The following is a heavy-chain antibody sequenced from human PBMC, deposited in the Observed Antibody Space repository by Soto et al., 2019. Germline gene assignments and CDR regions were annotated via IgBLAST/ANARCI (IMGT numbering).Heavy chain of an antibody. V-gene: IGHV1-46*01. CDR3: ASGVATGY. CDR1: GYAFTSNY. Sequence: GASDQVCCKASGYAFTSNYMHWVRQAPGQGXXGXXIXXXXXGXXXYAQKFQGRVTMTRDTSTSKVYMELSSLRSEDTAVYYCASGVATGYWGQGSRVTASS. D-gene: IGHD5-12*01. J-gene: IGHJ4*02. CDR2: XXXXXGXX.